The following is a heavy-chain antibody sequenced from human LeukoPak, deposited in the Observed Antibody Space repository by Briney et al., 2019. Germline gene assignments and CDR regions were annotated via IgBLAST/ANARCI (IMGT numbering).Heavy chain of an antibody. CDR3: ARHLSSIVGTYYFDY. D-gene: IGHD1-26*01. J-gene: IGHJ4*02. Sequence: GESLKISCKGSGYSFTSYWIGWVRQMPGKGLEGMGIIYPGDSDTRYSPSFQGQVTISADKSISTAYLQWSSLEASDTAMYYCARHLSSIVGTYYFDYWGQGTLVTVSS. CDR2: IYPGDSDT. V-gene: IGHV5-51*01. CDR1: GYSFTSYW.